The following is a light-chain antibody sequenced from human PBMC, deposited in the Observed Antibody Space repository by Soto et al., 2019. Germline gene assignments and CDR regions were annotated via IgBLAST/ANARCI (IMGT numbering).Light chain of an antibody. V-gene: IGKV3-15*01. J-gene: IGKJ1*01. Sequence: EVVMTQSPATLSVSPGEGATLSCRASQSVRSNFAWYQQKPGQAPRLLIYGASTRATGVPSRFSGSGSGTEFTFTISSLQSEDFALYYCLQYNDWVPTFGQGTKVDI. CDR3: LQYNDWVPT. CDR1: QSVRSN. CDR2: GAS.